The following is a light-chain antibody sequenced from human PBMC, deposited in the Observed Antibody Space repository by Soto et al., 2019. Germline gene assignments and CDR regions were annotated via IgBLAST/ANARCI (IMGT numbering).Light chain of an antibody. CDR2: GAS. CDR1: QSISSD. CDR3: QQYNNWPRT. J-gene: IGKJ2*01. Sequence: ETVMTQSPATLSVSPGEGATLSCRASQSISSDLAWYQHKPGQAPRLLIYGASTTATGIPVRFSGSGSGTEFTLTISSLQSEDFAVYYCQQYNNWPRTFGQGTKLEIK. V-gene: IGKV3-15*01.